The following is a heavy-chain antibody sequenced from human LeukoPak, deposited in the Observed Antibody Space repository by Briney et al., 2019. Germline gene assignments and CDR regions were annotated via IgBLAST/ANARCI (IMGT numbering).Heavy chain of an antibody. CDR3: ARDRGGSYSAIDY. CDR2: ISSSSSTI. Sequence: GGSLRLSCAASGFTFSSYSMNWARQAPGKGLEWVSFISSSSSTIYYADSVKGRFTISRDNAKNSLYLQTNSLRAEDTAVYYCARDRGGSYSAIDYWGQGTLVTVSS. V-gene: IGHV3-48*04. J-gene: IGHJ4*02. CDR1: GFTFSSYS. D-gene: IGHD1-26*01.